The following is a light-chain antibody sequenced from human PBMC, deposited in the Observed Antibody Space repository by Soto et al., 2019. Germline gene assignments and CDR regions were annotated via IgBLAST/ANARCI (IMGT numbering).Light chain of an antibody. J-gene: IGLJ1*01. CDR3: GSWDSSLSAYV. V-gene: IGLV1-51*01. Sequence: QSALTQPPSVSAAPGQKVTISCSGSSSNIGGNSVSWYQQLPGTAPKLLIYDDNNRPSGIPDRFSGSNSGTSATLGITGFQTGDEADYYCGSWDSSLSAYVFGTGTKVTAL. CDR1: SSNIGGNS. CDR2: DDN.